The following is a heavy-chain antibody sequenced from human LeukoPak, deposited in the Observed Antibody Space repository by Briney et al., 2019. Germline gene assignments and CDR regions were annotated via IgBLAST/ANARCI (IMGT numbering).Heavy chain of an antibody. CDR3: AKAARLLWFGEFTSPY. CDR1: GFTFSSYA. V-gene: IGHV3-23*01. J-gene: IGHJ4*02. Sequence: PGGSLRLSCAASGFTFSSYAMSWVRQAPGKGLEWVSAISGSGGSTYYADSVKGRFTISRDNSKNTLYLQMNSLRAEDTAVYHCAKAARLLWFGEFTSPYWGQGTLVTVSS. CDR2: ISGSGGST. D-gene: IGHD3-10*01.